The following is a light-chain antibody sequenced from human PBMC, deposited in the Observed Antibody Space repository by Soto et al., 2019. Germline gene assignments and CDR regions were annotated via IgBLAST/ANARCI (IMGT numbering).Light chain of an antibody. CDR3: ASWDDSLRGYV. CDR2: HDN. J-gene: IGLJ1*01. Sequence: QSVLSQPPSGSGTPGQRLTISYYENSSNIGNDFVYWYQQLPGTAPKLLIYHDNQRPSGVPDRFSGSKSGTSASLVIGGLRSEDEADYYCASWDDSLRGYVFGTGTKVTVL. CDR1: SSNIGNDF. V-gene: IGLV1-47*02.